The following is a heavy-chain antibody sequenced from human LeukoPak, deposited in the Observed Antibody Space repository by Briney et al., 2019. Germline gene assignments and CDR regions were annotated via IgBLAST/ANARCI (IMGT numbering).Heavy chain of an antibody. J-gene: IGHJ4*02. CDR3: AKDSERDSSGYYHVPFDY. CDR2: ISGSGGST. V-gene: IGHV3-23*01. Sequence: GGSLRLSCAASGFTFSSYAMSWVRQAPGKGLEWVSAISGSGGSTYYADSVKGRFTISRDNSKNTLYLQMNSLRAEDTAVYYCAKDSERDSSGYYHVPFDYWGQGTLVTVSS. D-gene: IGHD3-22*01. CDR1: GFTFSSYA.